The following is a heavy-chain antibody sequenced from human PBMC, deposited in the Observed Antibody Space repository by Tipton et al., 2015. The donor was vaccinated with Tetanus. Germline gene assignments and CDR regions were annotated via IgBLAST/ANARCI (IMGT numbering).Heavy chain of an antibody. J-gene: IGHJ4*02. CDR2: IYYSGTT. Sequence: TLSLTCTVSGGSVRSTNSYWSWLRQPPGKGLEWIGYIYYSGTTKYNPSLKSRVTMSVDTSENQLSLRLNSVTSADTAVYYCARTSGYMYSDCWGQGTLVTVSS. V-gene: IGHV4-61*01. CDR3: ARTSGYMYSDC. CDR1: GGSVRSTNSY. D-gene: IGHD3-3*01.